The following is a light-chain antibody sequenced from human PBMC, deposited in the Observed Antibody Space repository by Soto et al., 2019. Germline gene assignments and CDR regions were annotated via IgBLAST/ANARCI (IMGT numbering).Light chain of an antibody. J-gene: IGKJ2*01. CDR2: DAS. CDR3: QQRSNWPPT. Sequence: EIVLTQSPATLSLSPGERATLSCRASQSVSSYLAWYQQKPGQAPSLLIYDASNRATGIPARFGGSGSGTDFTLTISSLEPEDCAVYYCQQRSNWPPTFGQGTKLEIK. CDR1: QSVSSY. V-gene: IGKV3-11*01.